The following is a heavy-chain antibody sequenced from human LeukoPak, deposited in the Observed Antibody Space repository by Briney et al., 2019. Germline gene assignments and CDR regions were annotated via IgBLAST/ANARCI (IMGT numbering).Heavy chain of an antibody. CDR1: GFTVSSNY. CDR2: IYSGGST. CDR3: AKDRGSYSSSPTGY. Sequence: GGSLRLSCAASGFTVSSNYMSWVRQAPGKGLEWVSVIYSGGSTYYADSVKGRFTISRDNSKNTLYLQMNSLRAEDTAVYYCAKDRGSYSSSPTGYWGQGTLVTVSS. J-gene: IGHJ4*02. D-gene: IGHD6-13*01. V-gene: IGHV3-53*01.